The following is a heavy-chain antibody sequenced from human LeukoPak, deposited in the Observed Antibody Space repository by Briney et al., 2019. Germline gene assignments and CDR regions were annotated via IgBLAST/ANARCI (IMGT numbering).Heavy chain of an antibody. CDR3: AKAVGYSGYQSFDY. J-gene: IGHJ4*02. Sequence: PGGSLRLSCAASGFTFSSSAMGWVRQAPGKGLEWVSAISNNGGYTYYADSVKGRFTISRDNSKNTLYLQMNSLRAEDTAAYYCAKAVGYSGYQSFDYWGQGTLVTVSS. CDR2: ISNNGGYT. CDR1: GFTFSSSA. D-gene: IGHD5-12*01. V-gene: IGHV3-23*01.